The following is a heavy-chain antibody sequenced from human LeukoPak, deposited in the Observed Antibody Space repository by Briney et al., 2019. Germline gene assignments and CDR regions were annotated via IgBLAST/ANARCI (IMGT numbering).Heavy chain of an antibody. CDR1: GFTFSSHG. J-gene: IGHJ4*02. Sequence: GGSLRLSCAASGFTFSSHGMHWVRQAPGKGLEWVALISYDETKKYYADSVKGRFTISRDNSKNTLYLQMNSLRSEDTAVYYCAEDAAWGLNHAYEFDYWGQGILVSVSS. CDR2: ISYDETKK. V-gene: IGHV3-30*18. CDR3: AEDAAWGLNHAYEFDY. D-gene: IGHD3-16*01.